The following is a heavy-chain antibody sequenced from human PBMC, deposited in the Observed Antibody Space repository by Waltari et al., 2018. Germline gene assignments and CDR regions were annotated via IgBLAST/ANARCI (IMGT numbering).Heavy chain of an antibody. CDR3: TSPPTY. CDR1: GFNVGSNY. V-gene: IGHV3-53*01. CDR2: VYPAGNT. Sequence: EVQLLESGGGLIQPGGSLRLALAVAGFNVGSNYVSWVRQAPGKGLGWVSVVYPAGNTYYADSVKGRFTISRDSSDNTFSLQMNNLKVEDTAVYYCTSPPTYWGQGTQVTVSS. J-gene: IGHJ4*02.